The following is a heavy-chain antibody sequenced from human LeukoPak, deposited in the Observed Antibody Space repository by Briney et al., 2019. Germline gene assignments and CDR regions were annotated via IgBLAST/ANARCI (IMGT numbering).Heavy chain of an antibody. CDR1: GFTFSSYA. J-gene: IGHJ4*02. V-gene: IGHV3-23*01. CDR2: ISGSGGST. CDR3: AKSFYYDSSGYDY. D-gene: IGHD3-22*01. Sequence: GGSLRLSCAASGFTFSSYAMSWVRQAPGKGLEWVSAISGSGGSTYYADSVKGRFTISRDNSKNTLYLQLNSLRAEDTAVYYCAKSFYYDSSGYDYWGQGTLVTVSS.